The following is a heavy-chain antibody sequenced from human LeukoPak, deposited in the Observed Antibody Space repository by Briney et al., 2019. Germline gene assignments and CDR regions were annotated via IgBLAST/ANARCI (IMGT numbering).Heavy chain of an antibody. D-gene: IGHD6-13*01. CDR3: AKDLSSSWQIDY. J-gene: IGHJ4*02. CDR1: GFTLSSYG. V-gene: IGHV3-23*01. CDR2: ITGSSDKT. Sequence: GGSLRLSCATSGFTLSSYGMNWVRQAPGKGLEWVSGITGSSDKTFYADSVKGRFTISRDSTKNTMYLQMNSLRGEDSAVYYCAKDLSSSWQIDYWGQGTLVTVSS.